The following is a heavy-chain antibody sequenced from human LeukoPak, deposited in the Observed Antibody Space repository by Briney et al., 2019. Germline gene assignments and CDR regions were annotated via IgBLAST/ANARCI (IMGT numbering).Heavy chain of an antibody. D-gene: IGHD6-13*01. CDR2: ISFDGSNK. Sequence: GRSLRLSCAASGFTFSSYAMHWIRQAPGKGLEWVTIISFDGSNKYYADSVKGRFTISRDNSKNTLYLQMKSLRAEDTALYYCARGDKQLVFERRKGVFDPWGQGTLVTVSS. V-gene: IGHV3-30*04. J-gene: IGHJ5*02. CDR1: GFTFSSYA. CDR3: ARGDKQLVFERRKGVFDP.